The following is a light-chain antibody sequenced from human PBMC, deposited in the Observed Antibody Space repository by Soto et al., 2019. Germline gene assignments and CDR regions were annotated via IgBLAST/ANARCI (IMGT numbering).Light chain of an antibody. CDR3: QQSYRPPLT. CDR1: QSISSNF. Sequence: EIVLTQSPGTLSLSPGEGATLSCRASQSISSNFLAWYQQKRGQAPRLLIHGASNRATGIPDRFSGSGSGTDFTLTITRLEPDDFATYYCQQSYRPPLTFGQGTRLELK. V-gene: IGKV3-20*01. J-gene: IGKJ5*01. CDR2: GAS.